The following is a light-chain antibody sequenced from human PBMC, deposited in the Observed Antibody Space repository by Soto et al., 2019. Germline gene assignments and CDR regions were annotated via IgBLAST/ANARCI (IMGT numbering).Light chain of an antibody. Sequence: AIQLTQSPSSLYAPVGDRVTITCRASQAIRTALGWYQQKPGKVPKLLIYAASILQSGVPSRFSLTRSFKHFTLTSSTLQPEDFPTYYSLLDFRYLCRLGHGANVDIK. CDR3: LLDFRYLCR. V-gene: IGKV1-6*01. CDR1: QAIRTA. CDR2: AAS. J-gene: IGKJ1*01.